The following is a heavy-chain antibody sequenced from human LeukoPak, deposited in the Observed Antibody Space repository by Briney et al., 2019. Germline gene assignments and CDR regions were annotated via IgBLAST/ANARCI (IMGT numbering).Heavy chain of an antibody. CDR1: GYTFTGYY. CDR2: INPNSGGT. D-gene: IGHD3-9*01. V-gene: IGHV1-2*02. CDR3: ARSPRYILTDFDY. Sequence: ASVKVSCKASGYTFTGYYMHWVRQAPGQGLEWMGWINPNSGGTNYAQKFQGRVTMTRDTSISTAYMELSRLRSDDTAVYYCARSPRYILTDFDYWAREPWSPSPQ. J-gene: IGHJ4*02.